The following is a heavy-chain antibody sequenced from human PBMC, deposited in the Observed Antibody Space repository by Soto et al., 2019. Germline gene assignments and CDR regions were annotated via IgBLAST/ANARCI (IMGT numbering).Heavy chain of an antibody. CDR2: ISPIFGTP. V-gene: IGHV1-69*01. CDR3: ARVVVGSRLSLDY. J-gene: IGHJ4*02. D-gene: IGHD1-26*01. CDR1: GGTFSSYT. Sequence: QVQLVQYGAEVKKPGSSVTVSCKASGGTFSSYTISWVRQAPGQGLGWMAGISPIFGTPIYAQKFQERVTITADDSTMTAYMEMNRLTSEDTAVYYCARVVVGSRLSLDYWGQGTLVTISS.